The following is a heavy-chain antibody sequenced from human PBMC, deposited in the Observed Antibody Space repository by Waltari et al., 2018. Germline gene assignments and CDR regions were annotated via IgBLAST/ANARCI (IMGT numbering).Heavy chain of an antibody. CDR2: IYSGGST. D-gene: IGHD3-22*01. V-gene: IGHV3-53*02. J-gene: IGHJ4*02. Sequence: EVQLVETGGGLIQPGGSLRLSCAASGFTVSSNYISWVRTAPGKGLEWVSVIYSGGSTYYADSVKGRFTISRDNSKNTLYLQMNSLRAEDTAVYYCARDYYDSSGYYGGANYWGQGTLVTVSS. CDR3: ARDYYDSSGYYGGANY. CDR1: GFTVSSNY.